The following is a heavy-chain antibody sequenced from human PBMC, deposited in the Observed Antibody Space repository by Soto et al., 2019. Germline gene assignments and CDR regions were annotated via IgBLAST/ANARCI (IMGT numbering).Heavy chain of an antibody. D-gene: IGHD3-16*01. Sequence: SETLSLTCTVSGGSVSSGSFYWSWIRQPPGKGLEWIGYIYYSGSTNYNPSLKSRVTISVDTSKNQFSLKLRSVTAADTAVYYCARDPYSLSPKYNWFGPWGQGILVTVSS. CDR1: GGSVSSGSFY. CDR2: IYYSGST. J-gene: IGHJ5*02. CDR3: ARDPYSLSPKYNWFGP. V-gene: IGHV4-61*01.